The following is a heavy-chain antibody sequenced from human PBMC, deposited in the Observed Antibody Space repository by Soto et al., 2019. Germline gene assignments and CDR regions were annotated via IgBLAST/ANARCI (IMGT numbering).Heavy chain of an antibody. CDR1: GFTFSSYS. J-gene: IGHJ6*03. V-gene: IGHV3-21*01. CDR3: ARDEEYSGYDSYYYYYMDV. CDR2: ISSSSSYI. Sequence: GGSLRLSCAASGFTFSSYSMNWVRQAPGKGLEWVSSISSSSSYIYYADSVKGRFTISRDNAKNSLYLQMNSLRAEDTAVYYCARDEEYSGYDSYYYYYMDVWGKGTTVTVS. D-gene: IGHD5-12*01.